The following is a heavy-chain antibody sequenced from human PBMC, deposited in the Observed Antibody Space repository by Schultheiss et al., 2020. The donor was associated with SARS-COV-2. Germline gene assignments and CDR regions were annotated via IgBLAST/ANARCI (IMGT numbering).Heavy chain of an antibody. Sequence: SGPTLVKPTQTLTLTCTFSGFSLTNNGMSVSWIRQPPGKALEWLALIYWNDDKRYSPSLKSRLTITKDPSKNQVVLTMTNMDPVDTGTYYCAHRPGYSSGWYGTLDIWGQGTLVTVSS. V-gene: IGHV2-5*08. CDR1: GFSLTNNGMS. CDR2: IYWNDDK. CDR3: AHRPGYSSGWYGTLDI. D-gene: IGHD6-19*01. J-gene: IGHJ3*02.